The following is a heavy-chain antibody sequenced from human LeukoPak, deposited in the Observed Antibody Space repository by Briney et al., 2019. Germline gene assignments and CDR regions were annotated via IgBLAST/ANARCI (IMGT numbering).Heavy chain of an antibody. J-gene: IGHJ4*02. CDR3: ARSASGWHYFDY. Sequence: EASVKVSCKASGYTFTSYYMHWVRQAPGQGLEWMGIIHLSDGTTSYAQKFKGRVTMTRDTSTSTVYMELTSLRSEDTAVYYCARSASGWHYFDYWGQGTLVTVSS. V-gene: IGHV1-46*01. CDR2: IHLSDGTT. CDR1: GYTFTSYY. D-gene: IGHD6-19*01.